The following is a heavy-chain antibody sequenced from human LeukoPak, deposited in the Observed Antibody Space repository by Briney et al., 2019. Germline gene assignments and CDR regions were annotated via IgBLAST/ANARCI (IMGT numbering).Heavy chain of an antibody. J-gene: IGHJ4*02. CDR3: ASRNVYESGHYCIAY. D-gene: IGHD3-22*01. Sequence: GRALSLYCAAPGFAFSSYGMHWARQAPGKGLGWVAVIWYDGSNKYYADSVKGRFNISRDNSKNTLYLQMNSLRAEETAVYYCASRNVYESGHYCIAYWGQGTLVTVSS. CDR2: IWYDGSNK. CDR1: GFAFSSYG. V-gene: IGHV3-33*01.